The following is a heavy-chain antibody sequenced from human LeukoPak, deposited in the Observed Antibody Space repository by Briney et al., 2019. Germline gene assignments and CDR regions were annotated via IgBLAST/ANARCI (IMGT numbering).Heavy chain of an antibody. CDR2: INPNSGDT. D-gene: IGHD1-26*01. CDR3: AREALLKFYYMDV. J-gene: IGHJ6*03. V-gene: IGHV1-2*02. Sequence: ASVKVSCKASGYTFTDYSMHWVRQAPGQGLEWMGWINPNSGDTNYAQKFQGRVTMTRDTSISTVYMELSSLRSDDTAVFYCAREALLKFYYMDVWGKGTTVTVSS. CDR1: GYTFTDYS.